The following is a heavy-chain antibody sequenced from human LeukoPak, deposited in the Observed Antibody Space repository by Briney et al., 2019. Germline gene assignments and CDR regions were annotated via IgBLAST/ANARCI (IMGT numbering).Heavy chain of an antibody. CDR3: SRGGITMVRGVSVDYYYYCYMDV. CDR2: IYTSGGT. V-gene: IGHV4-4*07. D-gene: IGHD3-10*01. J-gene: IGHJ6*03. Sequence: SETLYLTCTVSGGSISSYYWSWIRQPPGKGLEWIGRIYTSGGTNYNPSLKSQDTMSVDKSKNQFSLRRSPLPAADTAVYYCSRGGITMVRGVSVDYYYYCYMDVRGKGTTVTVSS. CDR1: GGSISSYY.